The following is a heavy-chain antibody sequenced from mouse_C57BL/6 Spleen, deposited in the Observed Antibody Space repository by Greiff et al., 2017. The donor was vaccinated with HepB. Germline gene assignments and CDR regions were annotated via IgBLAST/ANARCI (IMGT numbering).Heavy chain of an antibody. CDR3: ARRKRYAMDY. CDR2: INPNNGGT. CDR1: GYTFTDYN. V-gene: IGHV1-18*01. J-gene: IGHJ4*01. Sequence: EVQLQQSGPELVKPGASVKIPCKASGYTFTDYNMDWVKQSHGKSLEWIGDINPNNGGTIYNQKFKGKATLTVDKSYSTAYMELRSLTSEDTAVDYCARRKRYAMDYWGQGTSVTVSS.